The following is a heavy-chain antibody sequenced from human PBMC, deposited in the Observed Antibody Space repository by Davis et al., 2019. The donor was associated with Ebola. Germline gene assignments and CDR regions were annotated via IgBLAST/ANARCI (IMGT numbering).Heavy chain of an antibody. Sequence: GESLKISCAASGFTFSDYYMYWIRQAPGKGLELVSYVSGRAGVIYYADSVKGRFTISRDNAKNSLYLQMNSLRAEDTAVYYCARDFWRVTGTGRSGFDYWGQGTLVTVSS. CDR3: ARDFWRVTGTGRSGFDY. D-gene: IGHD2-21*02. J-gene: IGHJ4*02. V-gene: IGHV3-11*01. CDR1: GFTFSDYY. CDR2: VSGRAGVI.